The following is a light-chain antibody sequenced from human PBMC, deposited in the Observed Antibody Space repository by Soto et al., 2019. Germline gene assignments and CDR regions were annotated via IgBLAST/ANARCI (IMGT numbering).Light chain of an antibody. Sequence: ESVLTQAPGTLSLSPGERATLSSRDSQSVSSNYLGWFQQKPGQAPRLLIFGASYRDTGIPDRFSGSGFGTDFTLTISRLEPEDFAMYYCQQYGSSPGTFGQRTKVDIK. J-gene: IGKJ1*01. V-gene: IGKV3-20*01. CDR2: GAS. CDR1: QSVSSNY. CDR3: QQYGSSPGT.